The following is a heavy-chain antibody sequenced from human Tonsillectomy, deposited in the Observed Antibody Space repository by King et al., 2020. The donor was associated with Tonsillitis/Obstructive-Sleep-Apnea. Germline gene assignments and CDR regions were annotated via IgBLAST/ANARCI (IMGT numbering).Heavy chain of an antibody. CDR3: XXDXXGGXYYYXXXRPXY. J-gene: IGHJ4*02. D-gene: IGHD3-10*01. V-gene: IGHV3-15*01. CDR2: IKSKTDGGTT. Sequence: VQLVQSGGGLVKPGGSLRLSCAASGFTFSNAWMSWVRQAPGKGLEWVGRIKSKTDGGTTDYAAPVKGRFTISRDDSKNTLYLQMNSLKTEDTAVYYCXXDXXGGXYYYXXXRPXYWGXGTLVTVX. CDR1: GFTFSNAW.